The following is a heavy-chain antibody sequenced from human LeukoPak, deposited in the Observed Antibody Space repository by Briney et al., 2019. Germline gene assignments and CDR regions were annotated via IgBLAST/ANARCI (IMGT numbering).Heavy chain of an antibody. CDR1: GFTFSSYA. D-gene: IGHD2-21*02. J-gene: IGHJ4*02. Sequence: PGGSLRLSCAASGFTFSSYAMSWVRQAPGKGLEWVSAISGSRGSTYYADSVKGRFTISRDNSKNTLYLQMNSLRAEDTAVYYCAKATDGGDDPNFDYWGQGTLVTVSS. V-gene: IGHV3-23*01. CDR2: ISGSRGST. CDR3: AKATDGGDDPNFDY.